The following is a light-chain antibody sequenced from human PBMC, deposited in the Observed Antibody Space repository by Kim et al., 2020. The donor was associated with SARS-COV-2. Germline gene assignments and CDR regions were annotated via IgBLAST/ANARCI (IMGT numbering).Light chain of an antibody. CDR1: SSDVGGYNY. CDR3: SSYTSSSNSV. J-gene: IGLJ3*02. CDR2: DVS. Sequence: GQSITISCTGTSSDVGGYNYVSWYQQHPGKAPKLMIYDVSKRPSGVSNRFSGSKSGNTASLTISGLQAEDEADYYCSSYTSSSNSVFGGGTKLTVL. V-gene: IGLV2-14*04.